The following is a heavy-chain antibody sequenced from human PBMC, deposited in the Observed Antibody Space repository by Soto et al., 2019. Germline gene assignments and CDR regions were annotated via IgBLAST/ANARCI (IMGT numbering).Heavy chain of an antibody. J-gene: IGHJ4*02. V-gene: IGHV4-59*01. D-gene: IGHD5-12*01. CDR3: AREGSSGYHFDY. CDR2: IYYTGST. Sequence: PSETLSLTCTVSGGSINSYYWSWIRQPPGKGLEWIGYIYYTGSTNYNPSLKSRVTISVDTSKNQFSLNLNSVTPADTAVYYCAREGSSGYHFDYWGQGTLVTVSS. CDR1: GGSINSYY.